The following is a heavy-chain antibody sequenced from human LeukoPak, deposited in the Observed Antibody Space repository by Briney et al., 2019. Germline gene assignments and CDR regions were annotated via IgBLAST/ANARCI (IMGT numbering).Heavy chain of an antibody. V-gene: IGHV3-48*03. Sequence: GGSLRLSCAASGFTVSSNYMTWVRQAPGKGLEWVSYISSSGSTIYYADSVKGRFTISRDNAKNSLYLQMNSLRAEDTAVYYCARGAIAVAGIGYWGQGTLVTVSS. CDR3: ARGAIAVAGIGY. D-gene: IGHD6-19*01. CDR2: ISSSGSTI. CDR1: GFTVSSNY. J-gene: IGHJ4*02.